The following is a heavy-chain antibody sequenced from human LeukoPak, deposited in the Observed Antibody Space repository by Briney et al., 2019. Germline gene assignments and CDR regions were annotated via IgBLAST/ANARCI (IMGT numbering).Heavy chain of an antibody. J-gene: IGHJ6*02. V-gene: IGHV1-8*01. CDR3: ARAPFGCSGGSCYSYYYYGMDV. CDR1: GYTFTSYD. CDR2: MNPNSGNT. D-gene: IGHD2-15*01. Sequence: GASVQVSCKASGYTFTSYDINWVRQATGQGLEWMGWMNPNSGNTGYAQKFQGRVTMTRNTSISTAYMELSSLRSEDTAVYYCARAPFGCSGGSCYSYYYYGMDVWGQGTTVTVSS.